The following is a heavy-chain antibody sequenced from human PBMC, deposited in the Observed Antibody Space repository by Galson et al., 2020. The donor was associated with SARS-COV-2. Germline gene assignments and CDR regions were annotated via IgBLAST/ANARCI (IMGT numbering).Heavy chain of an antibody. CDR2: IIAAYGDT. CDR3: ARGGGSSWFDF. V-gene: IGHV1-3*01. Sequence: ASVKVSCKASGYTFTRYNVHWVRQAPGQRLEWMGWIIAAYGDTKYAQKFQDRVTFTRDTSASTAYIELSSLKSEDTAVYYCARGGGSSWFDFWGQGSLVTVSS. J-gene: IGHJ4*02. D-gene: IGHD6-13*01. CDR1: GYTFTRYN.